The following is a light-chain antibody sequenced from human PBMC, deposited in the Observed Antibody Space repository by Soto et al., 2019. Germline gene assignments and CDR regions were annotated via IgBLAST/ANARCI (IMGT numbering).Light chain of an antibody. CDR1: SSDVGDYNY. CDR3: SSYAGSNNFGV. V-gene: IGLV2-8*01. Sequence: QSALTQPPSASGSPGQSVTISCTGTSSDVGDYNYVSWYQHHPGKAPKLIMYEVSKRPSGVPDRFSGSKSGNTASLTVSGLQAEDEADYYCSSYAGSNNFGVFGGGTKLTVL. J-gene: IGLJ2*01. CDR2: EVS.